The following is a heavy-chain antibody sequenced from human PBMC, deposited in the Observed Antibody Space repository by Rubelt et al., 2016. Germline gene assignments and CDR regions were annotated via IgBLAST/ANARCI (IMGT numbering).Heavy chain of an antibody. D-gene: IGHD5-12*01. Sequence: EVQLLESGGGLVQPGGSLRLSCAASGFTFSSYAMSWVRQAPGKGLEWVSAISGSGGSTYYADSVKGRFTSSRDNSKNTVDLQMNSLRAEDTAVYYCAKGVVATRSVFDYWGQGTLVTVSS. V-gene: IGHV3-23*01. CDR2: ISGSGGST. J-gene: IGHJ4*02. CDR3: AKGVVATRSVFDY. CDR1: GFTFSSYA.